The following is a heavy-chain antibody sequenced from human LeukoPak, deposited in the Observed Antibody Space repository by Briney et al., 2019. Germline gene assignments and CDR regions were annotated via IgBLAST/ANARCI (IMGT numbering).Heavy chain of an antibody. CDR3: ARGSSAAAESYFDS. Sequence: GGSLRLSCAASGFTFSSYAMSWVRQAPGKGLEWVSAISGSGGSTYYADSVKGRFTISRDNAKNSLYLQMNSLGAEDTAIYYCARGSSAAAESYFDSWGQGTLVTVSS. CDR1: GFTFSSYA. D-gene: IGHD6-25*01. V-gene: IGHV3-23*01. J-gene: IGHJ4*02. CDR2: ISGSGGST.